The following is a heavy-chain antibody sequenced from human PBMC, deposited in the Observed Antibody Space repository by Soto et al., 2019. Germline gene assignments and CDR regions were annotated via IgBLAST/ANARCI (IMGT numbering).Heavy chain of an antibody. D-gene: IGHD3-22*01. V-gene: IGHV1-46*01. Sequence: ASVKVSCKASGYTFTSYYMHWVRQAPGQGLEWMGIINPSGGSTSYAQKFQGRVTMTRDTSTSTVYMELSSLRSEDTAVYYCARGLLSAYYDSSGYYFLFDPWGQGTLVTVSS. CDR3: ARGLLSAYYDSSGYYFLFDP. CDR1: GYTFTSYY. CDR2: INPSGGST. J-gene: IGHJ5*02.